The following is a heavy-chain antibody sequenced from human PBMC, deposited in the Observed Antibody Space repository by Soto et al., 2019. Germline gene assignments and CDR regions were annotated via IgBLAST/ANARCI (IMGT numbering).Heavy chain of an antibody. V-gene: IGHV3-33*01. CDR2: IWYDGSNK. J-gene: IGHJ6*02. Sequence: ESGGGVVHPGRSLRLSCAASGFTFSSYGMHWVRQAPGKGLEWVAVIWYDGSNKYYADSVKGRFTISRDNSKNTLYLQMNSLRAEDTAVYYCARTYSNGWDPRKYYYYYGMDVWGQGTTVTVSS. D-gene: IGHD6-19*01. CDR1: GFTFSSYG. CDR3: ARTYSNGWDPRKYYYYYGMDV.